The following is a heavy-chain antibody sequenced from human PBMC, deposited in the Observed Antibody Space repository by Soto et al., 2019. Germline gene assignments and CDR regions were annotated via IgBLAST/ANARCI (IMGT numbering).Heavy chain of an antibody. CDR1: GYSFISYR. CDR3: ARRTGAGTFDY. Sequence: GESLKISCKASGYSFISYRIGWVRQMPGKGLEWMGIIYPGDSDTTYSPSFQGQVTISADKSISTAYLQWSSLKASDTAMYYCARRTGAGTFDYWGQRTLVTVSS. J-gene: IGHJ4*02. CDR2: IYPGDSDT. D-gene: IGHD1-26*01. V-gene: IGHV5-51*01.